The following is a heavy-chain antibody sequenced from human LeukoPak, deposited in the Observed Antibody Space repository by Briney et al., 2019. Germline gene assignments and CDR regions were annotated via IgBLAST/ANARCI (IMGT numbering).Heavy chain of an antibody. D-gene: IGHD3-10*01. V-gene: IGHV1-69*13. CDR1: GGTFSSYA. J-gene: IGHJ3*02. CDR2: IIPIFGTA. CDR3: ARKRGVNTFDI. Sequence: ASVTVSCKASGGTFSSYAISWVRQAPGQGLEWMGGIIPIFGTANYAQKFQGRVTITADESTSTAYMELSSLRSGDTAVYYCARKRGVNTFDIWGQGTMVTVSS.